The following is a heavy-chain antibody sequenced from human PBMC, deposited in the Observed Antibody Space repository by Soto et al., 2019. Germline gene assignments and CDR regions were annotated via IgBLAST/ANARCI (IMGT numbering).Heavy chain of an antibody. J-gene: IGHJ2*01. V-gene: IGHV1-46*01. D-gene: IGHD6-6*01. CDR3: ARAVIEQLVHYWYFDL. Sequence: ASVKVSCKASGYTFTSYYMHWVRQAPGQGLEWMGIINPSGGSTSYAQKFQGRVTMTRDTSTSTVYMELSSLRSEDTAVYYCARAVIEQLVHYWYFDLWGRGTLVTVSS. CDR1: GYTFTSYY. CDR2: INPSGGST.